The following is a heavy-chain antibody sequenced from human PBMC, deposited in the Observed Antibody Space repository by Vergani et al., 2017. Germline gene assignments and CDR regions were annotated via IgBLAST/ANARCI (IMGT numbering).Heavy chain of an antibody. Sequence: QVQLQESGPGLVKPSETLSLTCTVSGGSISSYYWSWIRQPAGKGLEWIGRIYTSGSTNYNPSLKSRVTMSVDTSKNQFSLKLSSVTAADTAVYYWAGCSGGSCYSVLAFDIWGQGTMVTVSS. J-gene: IGHJ3*02. CDR2: IYTSGST. CDR3: AGCSGGSCYSVLAFDI. V-gene: IGHV4-4*07. D-gene: IGHD2-15*01. CDR1: GGSISSYY.